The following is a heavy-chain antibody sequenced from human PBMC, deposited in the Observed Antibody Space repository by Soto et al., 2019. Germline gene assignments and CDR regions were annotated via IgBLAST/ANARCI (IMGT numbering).Heavy chain of an antibody. V-gene: IGHV4-34*01. Sequence: SETLYLTCAVYGGSFSGYYWNWIRQPPGKGLEWIGEINHSGSTNYNPTLKNRFTISVDTSKNRFSLKLNSVTAADMAVYYCARGRQSSGWYNWFDPWGLGTLVTVSS. D-gene: IGHD6-19*01. CDR3: ARGRQSSGWYNWFDP. CDR2: INHSGST. CDR1: GGSFSGYY. J-gene: IGHJ5*02.